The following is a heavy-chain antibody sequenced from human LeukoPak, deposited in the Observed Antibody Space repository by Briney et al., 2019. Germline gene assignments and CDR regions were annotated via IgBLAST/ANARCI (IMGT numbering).Heavy chain of an antibody. J-gene: IGHJ3*02. D-gene: IGHD2-15*01. V-gene: IGHV3-9*01. CDR2: ISWNSGSI. CDR3: AKVLDGLAVVGAFDI. CDR1: GFTFDDYA. Sequence: PGRSLGLSCAASGFTFDDYAMHWVRQAPGKGLEWVSGISWNSGSIGYADSVKGRFTISRDNAKNSLYLQMNSLRAEDTALYYCAKVLDGLAVVGAFDIWGQGTMVTVSS.